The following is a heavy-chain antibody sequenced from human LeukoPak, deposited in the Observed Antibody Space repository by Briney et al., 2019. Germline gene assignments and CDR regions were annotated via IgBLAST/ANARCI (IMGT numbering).Heavy chain of an antibody. Sequence: NPSETLSLACTVSGGSISSSSYYWGWIRQPPGKGLEWIGSIYYSGSTCYNPSLKSRVTISVGTSKNQFSLKLSSVTAADTAVYYCARLWESRGSNTFDYWGQGTLVTVSS. CDR3: ARLWESRGSNTFDY. CDR1: GGSISSSSYY. V-gene: IGHV4-39*01. D-gene: IGHD1-26*01. CDR2: IYYSGST. J-gene: IGHJ4*02.